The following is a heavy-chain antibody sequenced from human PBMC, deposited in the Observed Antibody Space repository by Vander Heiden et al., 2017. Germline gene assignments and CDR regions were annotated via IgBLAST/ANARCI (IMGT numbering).Heavy chain of an antibody. CDR2: ISAYNGNT. V-gene: IGHV1-18*01. D-gene: IGHD3-9*01. CDR1: GYTFTSCG. Sequence: QVHLVQSGAEVKKPGASVKVSCKASGYTFTSCGISWVRQAPGQGRWWMVWISAYNGNTNYEQKLQGRVTMTTDTSTSPAYMGLRSLRSDDTAVYYCARGGTYYDILTGYYYYYYGMDVWGQGTTVTVSS. CDR3: ARGGTYYDILTGYYYYYYGMDV. J-gene: IGHJ6*02.